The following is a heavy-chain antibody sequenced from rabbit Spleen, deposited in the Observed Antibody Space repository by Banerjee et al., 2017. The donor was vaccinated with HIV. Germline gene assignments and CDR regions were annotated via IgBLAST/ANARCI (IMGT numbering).Heavy chain of an antibody. Sequence: QEQLVESGGGLVQPGGSLKLSCKASGFDFSSYGVSWVRRAPGKGLEWIGLTEPIFGTTYYANWVNGRFTISSHNAQNTLYLQLKSLTAADTATYFCARVGGVGYAGYGPWYFNLWARGPSSPS. J-gene: IGHJ4*01. CDR2: TEPIFGTT. V-gene: IGHV1S47*01. CDR3: ARVGGVGYAGYGPWYFNL. D-gene: IGHD7-1*01. CDR1: GFDFSSYG.